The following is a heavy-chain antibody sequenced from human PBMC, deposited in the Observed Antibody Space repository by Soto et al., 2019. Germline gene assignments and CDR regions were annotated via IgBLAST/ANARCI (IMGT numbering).Heavy chain of an antibody. CDR1: GFTFSDYY. D-gene: IGHD2-21*02. CDR3: ARDHIVVVTAKGYYYGMDV. Sequence: GGSLRLSCAASGFTFSDYYMSWIRQAPGKGLERVSYISSSGSTIYYADYVKGRFTISRDNAKNSLYLQKNSLRAEDPAVYYCARDHIVVVTAKGYYYGMDVWGQGTTVTV. CDR2: ISSSGSTI. V-gene: IGHV3-11*01. J-gene: IGHJ6*02.